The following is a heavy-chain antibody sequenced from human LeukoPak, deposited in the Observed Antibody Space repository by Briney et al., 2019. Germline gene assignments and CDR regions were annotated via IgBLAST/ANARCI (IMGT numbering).Heavy chain of an antibody. V-gene: IGHV3-11*04. CDR3: VRDNYGGILDF. CDR2: ISSSGGTM. CDR1: GFTFSDSY. J-gene: IGHJ4*02. D-gene: IGHD2-21*01. Sequence: GGSLRLSCAASGFTFSDSYMNWIRQAPGKGLEWVSYISSSGGTMYYADSVKGRFTISRDNSENTLSLQMNTLRADDTAVYYCVRDNYGGILDFWGQGTLVTVSP.